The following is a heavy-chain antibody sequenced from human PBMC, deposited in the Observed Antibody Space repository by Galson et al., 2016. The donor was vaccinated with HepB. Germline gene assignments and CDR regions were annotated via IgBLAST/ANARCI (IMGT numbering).Heavy chain of an antibody. CDR2: ISGSGGST. CDR1: GFTFSNYA. D-gene: IGHD6-13*01. J-gene: IGHJ6*02. Sequence: SLRLSCAASGFTFSNYAMSWVRQAPGKGLEWVSAISGSGGSTYYADSVEGRFTISRDNSKNTLYLQMNSLRAEDTAVYYCAKDGLAATGLLNYYHYGMDVGGQGTTVTVSS. V-gene: IGHV3-23*01. CDR3: AKDGLAATGLLNYYHYGMDV.